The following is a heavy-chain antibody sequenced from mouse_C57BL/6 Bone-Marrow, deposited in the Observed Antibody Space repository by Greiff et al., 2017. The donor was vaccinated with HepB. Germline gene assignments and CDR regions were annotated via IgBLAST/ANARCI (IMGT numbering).Heavy chain of an antibody. V-gene: IGHV7-3*01. J-gene: IGHJ4*01. Sequence: EVKLVESGGGLVQPGGSLSLSCAASGFTFTDYYMSWVRQPPGKALEWLGFIRNKANGYTTEYSASVKGRFTSSRDNSKSILYLQMNALGAEDSATYYCARYRSKGGLAMDYWGQGTSVTVSS. CDR3: ARYRSKGGLAMDY. CDR1: GFTFTDYY. D-gene: IGHD1-3*01. CDR2: IRNKANGYTT.